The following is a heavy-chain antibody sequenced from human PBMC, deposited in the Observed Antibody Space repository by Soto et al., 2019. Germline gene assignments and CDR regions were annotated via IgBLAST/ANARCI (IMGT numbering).Heavy chain of an antibody. J-gene: IGHJ1*01. CDR1: GFTFRSYV. CDR2: TSYDGSDK. CDR3: ARGGTTGGLDV. V-gene: IGHV3-30*19. Sequence: QVQLVESGGGVVQPGTSLRVSCVGSGFTFRSYVIHWVRQAPGKGLEWVALTSYDGSDKYYGDSVRGRFTISRDNSRNTVDMQRDSVRLEDTAFYYCARGGTTGGLDVWGQGTLVSVSS. D-gene: IGHD3-16*01.